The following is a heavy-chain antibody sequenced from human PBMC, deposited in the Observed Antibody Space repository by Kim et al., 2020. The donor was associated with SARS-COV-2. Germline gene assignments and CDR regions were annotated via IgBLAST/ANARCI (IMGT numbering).Heavy chain of an antibody. D-gene: IGHD6-13*01. CDR1: GGTFSSYA. J-gene: IGHJ4*02. CDR2: IIPIFGTA. CDR3: ARETVGYSSSWLDY. V-gene: IGHV1-69*13. Sequence: SVKVSCKASGGTFSSYAISWVRQAPGQGLEWMGGIIPIFGTANYAQKFQGRVTITADESTSTAYMELSSLRSEDTAVYYCARETVGYSSSWLDYWGQGTLVTVSS.